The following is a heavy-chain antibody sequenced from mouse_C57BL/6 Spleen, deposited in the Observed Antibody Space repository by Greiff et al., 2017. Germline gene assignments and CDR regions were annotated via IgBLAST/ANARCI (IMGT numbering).Heavy chain of an antibody. CDR1: GFSLTSYG. Sequence: QVQLKQSGPGLVQPSQSLSITCTVSGFSLTSYGVHWVRQSPGKGLEWLGVIWSGGSTDYNAAFISRLSISKDNSKSQVFFKMTSLQADDTAIYYWARKSSDWYYDVWGTGTTVTVSS. J-gene: IGHJ1*03. CDR2: IWSGGST. D-gene: IGHD1-1*01. CDR3: ARKSSDWYYDV. V-gene: IGHV2-2*01.